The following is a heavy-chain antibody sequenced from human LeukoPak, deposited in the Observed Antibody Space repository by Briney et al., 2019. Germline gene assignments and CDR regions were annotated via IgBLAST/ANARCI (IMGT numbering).Heavy chain of an antibody. CDR1: GYTFTSYD. J-gene: IGHJ5*02. CDR3: ARVGYCSSTSCYGGGYNWFDP. Sequence: ASVKVSCKASGYTFTSYDINWVRQATGQGLEWMGWMNPNSGNTGYAQKFQGRVTMTRNTSISTAYMELSSLRSEDTAVYYCARVGYCSSTSCYGGGYNWFDPWGQGTLVTVSS. D-gene: IGHD2-2*01. CDR2: MNPNSGNT. V-gene: IGHV1-8*01.